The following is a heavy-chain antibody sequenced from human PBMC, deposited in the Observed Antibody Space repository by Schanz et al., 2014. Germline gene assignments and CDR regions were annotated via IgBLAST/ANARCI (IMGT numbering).Heavy chain of an antibody. V-gene: IGHV1-69*04. J-gene: IGHJ3*02. CDR1: GGTFSSYT. D-gene: IGHD5-12*01. CDR2: IIPILGIA. CDR3: ARGGGPEDVFDI. Sequence: QVQLVQSGAEVKKPGASVKVSCKASGGTFSSYTISWVRQAPGQGLEWMGRIIPILGIANYAQKFQGRVTITADRSTSTAYMELNSLNSDDTAVYYCARGGGPEDVFDIWGQGTILTVSS.